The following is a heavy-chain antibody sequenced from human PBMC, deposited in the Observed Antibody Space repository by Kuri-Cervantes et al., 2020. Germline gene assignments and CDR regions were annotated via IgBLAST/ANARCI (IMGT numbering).Heavy chain of an antibody. CDR2: ISGCGGST. V-gene: IGHV3-23*01. CDR3: ARAYYDILTGSPYYFDY. J-gene: IGHJ4*02. CDR1: GFTFSSYA. Sequence: GESLKISCAASGFTFSSYAMSWVRQAPGKGLEWVSAISGCGGSTYYADSVKGRFTISRDNAKNSLYLQMNSLRAEDTAVYYCARAYYDILTGSPYYFDYWGQGTLVTVSS. D-gene: IGHD3-9*01.